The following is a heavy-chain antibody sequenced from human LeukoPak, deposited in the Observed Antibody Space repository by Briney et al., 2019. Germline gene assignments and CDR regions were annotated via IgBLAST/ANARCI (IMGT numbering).Heavy chain of an antibody. D-gene: IGHD3-10*01. Sequence: SETLSLTCTVSGGSISNYFWSWVRQPAGKGLEWIGRIYSTGRSDYNPSLKSRVTISVDTSKNQFSLKLSSVTAADTAVYYCVRGNPAFRFGELWFDPWGQGTLVTVSS. CDR1: GGSISNYF. J-gene: IGHJ5*02. CDR3: VRGNPAFRFGELWFDP. V-gene: IGHV4-4*07. CDR2: IYSTGRS.